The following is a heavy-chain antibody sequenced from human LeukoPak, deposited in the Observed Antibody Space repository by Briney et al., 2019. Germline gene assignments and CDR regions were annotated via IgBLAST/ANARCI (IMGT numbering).Heavy chain of an antibody. Sequence: GGSLRRSCAASGFTFSNYAMNWVRQAPGKGLQWVSGISGSGGSTYYADSVKGRFTISRDNSKNTLYLQMNSLRAEDTAVYYCAKESKSNYYQYYGMDVWGQGTTVTVSS. J-gene: IGHJ6*02. CDR3: AKESKSNYYQYYGMDV. CDR1: GFTFSNYA. V-gene: IGHV3-23*01. CDR2: ISGSGGST.